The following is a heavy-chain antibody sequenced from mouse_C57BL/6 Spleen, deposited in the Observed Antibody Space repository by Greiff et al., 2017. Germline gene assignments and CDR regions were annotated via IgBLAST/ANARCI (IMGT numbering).Heavy chain of an antibody. Sequence: QVQLKESGAELVKPGASVKISCKASGYAFSSYWMNWVKQRPGKGLEWIGQIYPGDGDTNYNGKFKGKATLTADKSSSTAYMQLSSLTSEDSAVYFCARNLGTGRYFDVWGTGTTVTVSS. CDR1: GYAFSSYW. CDR2: IYPGDGDT. CDR3: ARNLGTGRYFDV. V-gene: IGHV1-80*01. J-gene: IGHJ1*03. D-gene: IGHD3-1*01.